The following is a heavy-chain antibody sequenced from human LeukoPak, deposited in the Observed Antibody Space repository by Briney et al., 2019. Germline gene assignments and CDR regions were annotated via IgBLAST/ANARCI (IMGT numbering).Heavy chain of an antibody. V-gene: IGHV4-61*02. D-gene: IGHD1-1*01. Sequence: SQTLSLTCTVSGGSISSGSYYWSWIRQPAGKGLEWIGRIYTSGSTNYNPSLKSRVTISVDTSKNQFSLKLSSVTAADTAVYYCARGRYDWYFDLWGRGTLVTVSS. CDR3: ARGRYDWYFDL. CDR2: IYTSGST. CDR1: GGSISSGSYY. J-gene: IGHJ2*01.